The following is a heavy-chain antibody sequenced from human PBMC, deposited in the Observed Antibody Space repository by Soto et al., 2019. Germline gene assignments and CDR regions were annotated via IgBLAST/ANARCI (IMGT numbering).Heavy chain of an antibody. D-gene: IGHD3-10*01. Sequence: PGESLKISCKGSGYSFTSYWIGWVRQMPGKGLEWMGIIYPGDSDTRYSPSFQGQVTISADKSISTAYLQWSSLKASDTAMYYCARRGFYYAAGGIYPYLTYSAFGRKGPTDP. V-gene: IGHV5-51*01. CDR1: GYSFTSYW. J-gene: IGHJ5*02. CDR2: IYPGDSDT. CDR3: ARRGFYYAAGGIYPYLTYSAFGRKGPTDP.